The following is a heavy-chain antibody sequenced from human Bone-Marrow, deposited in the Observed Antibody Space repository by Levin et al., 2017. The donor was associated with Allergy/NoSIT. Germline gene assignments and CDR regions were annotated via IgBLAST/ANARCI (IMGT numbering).Heavy chain of an antibody. D-gene: IGHD4-23*01. CDR1: GFTFSDYA. J-gene: IGHJ6*02. CDR3: AKSPGHYGNSGRFWYYYYYGLDV. V-gene: IGHV3-23*01. CDR2: ISGDGRDT. Sequence: PSGGSLRLSCVASGFTFSDYAMSWVRQAPGEGLEWVSVISGDGRDTDNADSVKGRFIVSRDNSQNTLYLQMNSLRVEDTAVYYCAKSPGHYGNSGRFWYYYYYGLDVWGQGTTVTVSS.